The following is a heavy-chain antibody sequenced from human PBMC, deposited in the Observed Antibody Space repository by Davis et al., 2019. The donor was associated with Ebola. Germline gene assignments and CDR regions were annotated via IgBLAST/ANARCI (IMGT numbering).Heavy chain of an antibody. CDR3: AKGVVPAASYYGMDV. Sequence: GESLKISCAASGFTFSSYSMNWVRQAPGKGLEWVSAISGSGGSTYYADSVKGRFTISRDNAKNSLYLQMNSLRTEDTALYYCAKGVVPAASYYGMDVWGQGTTVTVSS. J-gene: IGHJ6*02. CDR2: ISGSGGST. V-gene: IGHV3-21*04. D-gene: IGHD2-2*01. CDR1: GFTFSSYS.